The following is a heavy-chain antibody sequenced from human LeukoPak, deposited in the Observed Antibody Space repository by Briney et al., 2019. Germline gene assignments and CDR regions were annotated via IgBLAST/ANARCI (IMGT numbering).Heavy chain of an antibody. D-gene: IGHD3-16*02. J-gene: IGHJ4*02. CDR2: INHSGST. V-gene: IGHV4-34*01. CDR3: VRWRNDYVWGSYRSFDY. CDR1: GGSFRGYY. Sequence: SETLSLTCAAYGGSFRGYYWSWIRQPPGKGLEWIGEINHSGSTNYNPSLKSRVTISVDTSKNQFSLKLSSVTAADTAVYYCVRWRNDYVWGSYRSFDYWGQGTLVTVSS.